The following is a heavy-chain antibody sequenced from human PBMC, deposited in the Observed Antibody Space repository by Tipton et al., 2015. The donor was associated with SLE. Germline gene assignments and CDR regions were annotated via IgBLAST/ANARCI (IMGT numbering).Heavy chain of an antibody. CDR2: IYYSGST. CDR3: ARVDSLYYYMDV. V-gene: IGHV4-39*07. Sequence: TLSLTCTVSGGSISSSSYYWGWIRQPPGKGLEWIGSIYYSGSTNYNPSLKSQVTISVDTSKNQFSLKLSSVTAADTAVYYCARVDSLYYYMDVWGKGTTVTVSS. CDR1: GGSISSSSYY. J-gene: IGHJ6*03. D-gene: IGHD2-2*03.